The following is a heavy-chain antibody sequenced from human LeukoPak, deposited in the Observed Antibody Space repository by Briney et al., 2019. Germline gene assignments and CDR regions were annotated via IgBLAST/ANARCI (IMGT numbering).Heavy chain of an antibody. CDR1: GFTFSSYT. CDR2: IGASGGTV. D-gene: IGHD1-1*01. J-gene: IGHJ4*02. Sequence: GGSLRLSCVASGFTFSSYTMNWVRQAPGKGLEWVSYIGASGGTVYYADSVKGRFTISRDNAENSLYLQMNSLRVDDTAVYYCARDHNYAIDYWGQGTLVTVSS. V-gene: IGHV3-48*01. CDR3: ARDHNYAIDY.